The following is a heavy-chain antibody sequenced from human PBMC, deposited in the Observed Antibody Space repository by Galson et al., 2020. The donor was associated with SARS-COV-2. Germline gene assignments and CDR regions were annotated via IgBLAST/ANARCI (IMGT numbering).Heavy chain of an antibody. V-gene: IGHV3-74*01. Sequence: GETLKISCAASGFTFSSYWMHWVRQAPGKGLVWVSRINRHGSSTSYADSVKGRFTISRDNTKNTLYLQMNSLRAENTAMYYCAKGYYYESSGPLDALDIWGQGTMVTVSS. D-gene: IGHD3-22*01. CDR3: AKGYYYESSGPLDALDI. CDR1: GFTFSSYW. J-gene: IGHJ3*02. CDR2: INRHGSST.